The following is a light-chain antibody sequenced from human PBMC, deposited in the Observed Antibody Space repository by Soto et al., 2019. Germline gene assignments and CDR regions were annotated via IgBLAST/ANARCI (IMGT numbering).Light chain of an antibody. Sequence: EMVMTQSPATLSVSPGERVTLSCRASESVHRNLAWYQQKPGQGPSLLIYYASTRATGVPDRFTGSGSGTEFTLTISSLQSDDFGVYYCQHYSNWPPTFGPGTKVEIK. CDR1: ESVHRN. CDR3: QHYSNWPPT. J-gene: IGKJ3*01. CDR2: YAS. V-gene: IGKV3-15*01.